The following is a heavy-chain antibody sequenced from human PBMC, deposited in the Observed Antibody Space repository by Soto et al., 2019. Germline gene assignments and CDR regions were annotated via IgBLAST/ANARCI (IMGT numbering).Heavy chain of an antibody. CDR3: ARDAGIEYSSSTSFNY. CDR2: IIPIFGTT. Sequence: QVQLVQSGAEVKKPGSSVKVSCKASGGTFSSYATSWVRQAPGQGLKWMGGIIPIFGTTNYAQEFQGRVTITADESTRTAYMELSSLRSEDTAVYYCARDAGIEYSSSTSFNYWGQGTPVTVSS. J-gene: IGHJ4*02. V-gene: IGHV1-69*01. D-gene: IGHD6-6*01. CDR1: GGTFSSYA.